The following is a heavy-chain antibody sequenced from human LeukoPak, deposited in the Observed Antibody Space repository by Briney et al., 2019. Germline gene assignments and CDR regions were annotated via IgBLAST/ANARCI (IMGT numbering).Heavy chain of an antibody. V-gene: IGHV1-2*02. Sequence: ASVTVSCKASGYTFTGYYMHWVRQAPGQGLEWMGWINPNSGGTNYAQKFQGRVTMTRDTSISTAYMELSRLRSDDTAVYYCARAPRRITMVRGVIPNWFDPWGQGTLVTVSS. CDR1: GYTFTGYY. CDR3: ARAPRRITMVRGVIPNWFDP. D-gene: IGHD3-10*01. J-gene: IGHJ5*02. CDR2: INPNSGGT.